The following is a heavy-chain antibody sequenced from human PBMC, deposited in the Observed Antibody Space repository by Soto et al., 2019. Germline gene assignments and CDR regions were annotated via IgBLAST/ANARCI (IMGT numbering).Heavy chain of an antibody. CDR1: GFTLDDYG. J-gene: IGHJ4*02. V-gene: IGHV3-9*01. Sequence: EVQLVESGGGLVQPGRSLRLSCAASGFTLDDYGMHWVRQAPGKGLEWVSGITWNSGTIGYADSVKGRLTISRDNAKNSLYLQMNSLRTEDTALYYCAKDINGGYNWNDPYFDYWGRGTLVTVSS. CDR3: AKDINGGYNWNDPYFDY. CDR2: ITWNSGTI. D-gene: IGHD1-1*01.